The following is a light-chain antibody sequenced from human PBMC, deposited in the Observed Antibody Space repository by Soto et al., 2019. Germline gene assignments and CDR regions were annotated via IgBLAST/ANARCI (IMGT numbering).Light chain of an antibody. CDR2: KAS. CDR3: QQYNSYSPYT. J-gene: IGKJ2*01. CDR1: QSISSW. Sequence: DIQMTQSPSTLSASVGDRVTITCRASQSISSWLAWYQQKPGKAPKLLIYKASSLESGVPSRFSGSGSGTESTLTISSLQPDDFATYYCQQYNSYSPYTFGQGTKVDIK. V-gene: IGKV1-5*03.